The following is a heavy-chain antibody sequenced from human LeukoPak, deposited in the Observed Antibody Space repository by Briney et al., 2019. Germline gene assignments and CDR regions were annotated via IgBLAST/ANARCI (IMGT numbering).Heavy chain of an antibody. D-gene: IGHD6-13*01. Sequence: ASVKVSCKASVYTFNDYYMYWVRQAPGQGREWRGWINPNGGGTDLAQKFQGRVTMIRDTSISTVYMELSRLRYDDTAVYYCARLSSSWRPFDYWGQGTLVTVSS. CDR1: VYTFNDYY. V-gene: IGHV1-2*02. J-gene: IGHJ4*02. CDR3: ARLSSSWRPFDY. CDR2: INPNGGGT.